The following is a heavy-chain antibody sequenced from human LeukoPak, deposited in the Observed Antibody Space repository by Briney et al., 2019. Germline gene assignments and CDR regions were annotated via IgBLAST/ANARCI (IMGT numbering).Heavy chain of an antibody. Sequence: GGSLRLSCAGSGFTFSDYTMHWVRQAPGKGLEYVSAITGNAGSTYHANSVRGRFTISRDNSKDTLYLQMGSLRAEDTAVYYCARYYYYYMDVWGKGTTVTISS. V-gene: IGHV3-64*01. J-gene: IGHJ6*03. CDR1: GFTFSDYT. CDR2: ITGNAGST. CDR3: ARYYYYYMDV.